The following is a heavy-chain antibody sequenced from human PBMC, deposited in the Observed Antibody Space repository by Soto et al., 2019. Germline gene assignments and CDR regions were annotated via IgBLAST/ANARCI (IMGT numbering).Heavy chain of an antibody. J-gene: IGHJ4*02. Sequence: QVQLQESGPGLVKPSQTLSLTCTVSGGSISSGDYYWSWIRQPPGKGLEWIGYIYYSGSTYYNPSLRSRVTLSVDPSKNQFSLKLSSVTAADTAVYYCARVPQGGSGYPLFDYWGQGTLVTVSS. CDR1: GGSISSGDYY. D-gene: IGHD3-22*01. CDR3: ARVPQGGSGYPLFDY. V-gene: IGHV4-30-4*01. CDR2: IYYSGST.